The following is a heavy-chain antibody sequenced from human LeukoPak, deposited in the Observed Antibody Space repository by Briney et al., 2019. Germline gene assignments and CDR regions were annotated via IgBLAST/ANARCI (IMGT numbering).Heavy chain of an antibody. D-gene: IGHD3-10*01. J-gene: IGHJ4*02. CDR2: IKQDGSEK. CDR3: VRNGGSFDY. V-gene: IGHV3-7*01. CDR1: GFTFSSHW. Sequence: GGSLRLSCAASGFTFSSHWMSWVRQAPGKGLEWVANIKQDGSEKNYADSAKGRFTISRDNAKNSLNLQMNSLRAEDTAVYYCVRNGGSFDYWGQGTLVTVSS.